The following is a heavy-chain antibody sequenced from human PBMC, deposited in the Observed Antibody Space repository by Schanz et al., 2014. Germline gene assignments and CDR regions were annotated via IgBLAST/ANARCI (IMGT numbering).Heavy chain of an antibody. V-gene: IGHV3-33*08. D-gene: IGHD2-2*01. CDR3: ARVKYCTITRCYRTETEGIYYMDV. CDR1: GFTLSSYG. CDR2: INSDGTKR. Sequence: VRLVESGGGVVQPGRSLRLSCAASGFTLSSYGMHWVRQAPGKGLEWVAFINSDGTKRFYADSVKSRFTISRDNSRNTLYLQMKSLRAEDTAVYYCARVKYCTITRCYRTETEGIYYMDVWGKGTTVTVSS. J-gene: IGHJ6*03.